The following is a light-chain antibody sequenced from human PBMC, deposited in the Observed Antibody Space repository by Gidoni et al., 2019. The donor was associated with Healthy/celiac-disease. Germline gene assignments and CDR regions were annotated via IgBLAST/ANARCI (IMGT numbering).Light chain of an antibody. Sequence: EIVLTQSPATLSLSPGERATLSGRASQSVSSYLAWYQQKPGQAPRLLIYDASNRATGIPARFSGSGSGTDFTLTISSLEPEDFAVYYCQQRSNWPPLTFGGXTKVEIK. CDR3: QQRSNWPPLT. CDR2: DAS. V-gene: IGKV3-11*01. CDR1: QSVSSY. J-gene: IGKJ4*01.